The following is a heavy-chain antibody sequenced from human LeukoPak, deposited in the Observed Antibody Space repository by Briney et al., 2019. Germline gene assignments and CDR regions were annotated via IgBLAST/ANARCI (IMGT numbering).Heavy chain of an antibody. D-gene: IGHD2-15*01. CDR3: ARGRGCSGGSCYSSYYYYYMDV. Sequence: SSETLSLTCAVYGGSFSGYYWSWIRQPPGKGLEWIGEINHSGSTNYNPSLKSRVTISVDTSKNQFSLKLSPVTAADTAVYYCARGRGCSGGSCYSSYYYYYMDVWGKGTTVTVSS. CDR2: INHSGST. V-gene: IGHV4-34*01. CDR1: GGSFSGYY. J-gene: IGHJ6*03.